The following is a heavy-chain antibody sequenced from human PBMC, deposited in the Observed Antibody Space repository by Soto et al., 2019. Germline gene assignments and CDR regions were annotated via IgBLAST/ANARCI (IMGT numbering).Heavy chain of an antibody. J-gene: IGHJ6*03. V-gene: IGHV1-18*01. CDR1: GYTFTSYG. Sequence: ASVKVSCKASGYTFTSYGISWVRQAPGQGLEWMGWISAYNGNTNYAQKLQGRVTMTTDTSTSTAYMELRSLRSDDTAVYYCARSGYCSSTSCHYYYYYYTDVWGKGTTVTVSS. CDR2: ISAYNGNT. D-gene: IGHD2-2*01. CDR3: ARSGYCSSTSCHYYYYYYTDV.